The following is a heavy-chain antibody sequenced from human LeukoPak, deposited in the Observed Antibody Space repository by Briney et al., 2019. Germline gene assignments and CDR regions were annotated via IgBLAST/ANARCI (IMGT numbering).Heavy chain of an antibody. CDR3: ARESNQDAFDI. CDR2: ISSSSSYI. CDR1: GFTFSSYS. V-gene: IGHV3-21*01. J-gene: IGHJ3*02. Sequence: PGGSLRLSCAASGFTFSSYSMNWVRQAPGKGLEWVSSISSSSSYIYYADSVKGPFTISRDNAKNSLYLQMNTPRAEDTAAYYCARESNQDAFDIWGQRTMVTVSS.